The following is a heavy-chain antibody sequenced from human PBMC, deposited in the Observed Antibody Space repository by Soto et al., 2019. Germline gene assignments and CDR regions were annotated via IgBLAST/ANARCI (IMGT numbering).Heavy chain of an antibody. CDR2: INHSGST. J-gene: IGHJ4*02. D-gene: IGHD3-22*01. CDR1: GGSFSGYY. Sequence: ETLSLTCAVYGGSFSGYYWSWIRQPPGKGLEWIGEINHSGSTNYNPSLKSRVTISVDTSKNQFSLKLSSVTAADTAVYYCASFTYYYDSSGSHDYWGQGTLVTVSS. CDR3: ASFTYYYDSSGSHDY. V-gene: IGHV4-34*01.